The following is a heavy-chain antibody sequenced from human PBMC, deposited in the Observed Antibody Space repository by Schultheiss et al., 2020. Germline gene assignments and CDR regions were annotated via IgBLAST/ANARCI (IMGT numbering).Heavy chain of an antibody. CDR2: IYPGDSDT. D-gene: IGHD3-10*02. Sequence: GGSLRLSCKGSGYSFTSYWIGWVRQMPGKGLEWMGIIYPGDSDTRYSPSFQGQVTISADKSISTAYLQWSSLKASDTAMYYCARPLWSGSKGAFDIWGQGTMVTVSS. V-gene: IGHV5-51*01. CDR1: GYSFTSYW. CDR3: ARPLWSGSKGAFDI. J-gene: IGHJ3*02.